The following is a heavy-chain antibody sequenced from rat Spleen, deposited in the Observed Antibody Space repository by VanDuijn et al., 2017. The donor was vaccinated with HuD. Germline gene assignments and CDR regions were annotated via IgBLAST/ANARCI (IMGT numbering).Heavy chain of an antibody. D-gene: IGHD1-8*01. CDR2: ITNTGGST. CDR3: AKEGDGGYSSYPNWFAY. V-gene: IGHV5-31*01. Sequence: EVQLVESGGGLVQPGRSLKLSCVASGFTFNNYWMTWIRQAPGKGLEWVASITNTGGSTSYPDSVKGRFTISRDNAKSTLYLQMDSLRSEDTATYYCAKEGDGGYSSYPNWFAYWGQGTLVTVSS. J-gene: IGHJ3*01. CDR1: GFTFNNYW.